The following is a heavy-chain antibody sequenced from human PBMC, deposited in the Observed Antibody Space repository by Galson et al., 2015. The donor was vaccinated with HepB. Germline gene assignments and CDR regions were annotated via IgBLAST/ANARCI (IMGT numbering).Heavy chain of an antibody. CDR1: GSIFTGYY. CDR3: ARDRGPYYNTSGFHDY. Sequence: SVTVSCKASGSIFTGYYIHWVRQAPGQGLEWMGRINPNSGGTDYVQKFHGRITMTRDTSITTAYMELSSLRADDTAVYYCARDRGPYYNTSGFHDYWGQGALVTVSS. J-gene: IGHJ4*02. CDR2: INPNSGGT. D-gene: IGHD3-22*01. V-gene: IGHV1-2*06.